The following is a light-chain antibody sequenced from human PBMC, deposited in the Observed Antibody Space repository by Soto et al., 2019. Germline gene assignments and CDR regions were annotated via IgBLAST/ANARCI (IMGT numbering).Light chain of an antibody. CDR1: QSVSSSY. J-gene: IGKJ5*01. CDR3: QQYGSSPIT. V-gene: IGKV3-20*01. Sequence: EIVLTQSPGTLSLSPGERATLSCRASQSVSSSYLAWYRQKPGQAPRLLIDGGSSRATGIPDRFSGSGSGTDFTLAISRLEPEDFAVYYCQQYGSSPITFGQGTRLEIK. CDR2: GGS.